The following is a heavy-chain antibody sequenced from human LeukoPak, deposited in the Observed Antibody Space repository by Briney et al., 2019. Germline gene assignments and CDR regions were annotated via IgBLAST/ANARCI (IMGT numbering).Heavy chain of an antibody. J-gene: IGHJ4*02. Sequence: SETLSLTCTVSGGSISSYYWSWIRQPPGKGLEWIGYIYYSGSTNYNPSLKSRVTISVDTSKNQFSLKLSSVTAADTAVYYCARVNYDSLTGYYRFDYWGQGTLVTVSS. CDR2: IYYSGST. CDR1: GGSISSYY. V-gene: IGHV4-59*01. CDR3: ARVNYDSLTGYYRFDY. D-gene: IGHD3-9*01.